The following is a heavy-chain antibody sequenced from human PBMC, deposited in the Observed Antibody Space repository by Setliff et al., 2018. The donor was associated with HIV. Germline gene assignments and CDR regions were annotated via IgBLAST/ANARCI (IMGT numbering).Heavy chain of an antibody. CDR1: GGSINNYC. CDR3: ARGGGTTLNY. V-gene: IGHV4-59*08. Sequence: SETLSLTCTVSGGSINNYCCSWIRQPPGKGLEWIGYFCYTGSSNYNRALKSRVTMSLDRSKSQFSLKLSSVTAADTAVYYCARGGGTTLNYWGQGTRVTVSS. J-gene: IGHJ4*02. CDR2: FCYTGSS. D-gene: IGHD1-1*01.